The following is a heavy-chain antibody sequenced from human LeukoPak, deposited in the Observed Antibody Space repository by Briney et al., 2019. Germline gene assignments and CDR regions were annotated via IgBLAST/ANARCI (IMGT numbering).Heavy chain of an antibody. D-gene: IGHD1-26*01. J-gene: IGHJ4*02. V-gene: IGHV3-9*01. CDR2: ISWNSGSI. CDR3: AKDATPGLVGATRRFDY. Sequence: PGGSLRLSCAASGFTFSSYWMSWVRQAPGKGLEWVSGISWNSGSIGYADSVKGRFTISRDNAKNSLYLQMNSLRAEDTALYYCAKDATPGLVGATRRFDYWGQGTLVTVSS. CDR1: GFTFSSYW.